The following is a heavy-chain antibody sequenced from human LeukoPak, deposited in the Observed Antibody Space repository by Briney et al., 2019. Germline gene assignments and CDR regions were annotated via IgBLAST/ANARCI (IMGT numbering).Heavy chain of an antibody. CDR2: ISGSGGST. D-gene: IGHD1-14*01. Sequence: PGRSLRLSCAASGFTFSSYAMSWVRQAPGKGLEWVSAISGSGGSTYYADSVKGRFTISRDNSKNTLYLQMNSLRAEDTAVYYCAKHVTPLLFGMDVWGQGTTVTVSS. CDR1: GFTFSSYA. J-gene: IGHJ6*02. V-gene: IGHV3-23*01. CDR3: AKHVTPLLFGMDV.